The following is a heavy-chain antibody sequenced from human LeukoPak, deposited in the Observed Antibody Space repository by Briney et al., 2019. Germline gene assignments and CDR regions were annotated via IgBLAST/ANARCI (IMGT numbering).Heavy chain of an antibody. CDR3: APPLDTRPSSDGVHI. CDR1: GFTFSDYA. CDR2: ISGSGSST. V-gene: IGHV3-23*01. J-gene: IGHJ4*02. Sequence: GGSLRLSCAAYGFTFSDYAMSWVRQAPGKGLEWVSAISGSGSSTYYADSVKGRFTISRDNSKNMVFLQMNRLTAADTAIYYCAPPLDTRPSSDGVHIWGQGTLVTVSS. D-gene: IGHD5-18*01.